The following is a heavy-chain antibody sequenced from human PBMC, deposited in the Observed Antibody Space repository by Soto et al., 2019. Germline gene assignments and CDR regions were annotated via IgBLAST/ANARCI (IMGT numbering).Heavy chain of an antibody. V-gene: IGHV4-61*01. CDR1: GGSVSSGSYY. CDR3: ASSDY. J-gene: IGHJ4*02. Sequence: QVQLQESGPGLVKPSETLSLTCTVSGGSVSSGSYYWSWIRQPPGKGLEWIGYIYYSGSTNYNPSLKSRVTISVDTSKNQFSLKLSSVTAADTAVYYCASSDYWGQGTLVTVSS. CDR2: IYYSGST.